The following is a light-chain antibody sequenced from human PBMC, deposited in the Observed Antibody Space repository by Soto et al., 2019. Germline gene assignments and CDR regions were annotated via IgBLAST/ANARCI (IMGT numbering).Light chain of an antibody. J-gene: IGLJ3*02. V-gene: IGLV2-14*03. CDR1: SNDIGGYNY. Sequence: QSALTQPASVSGSPGQSITISCTGTSNDIGGYNYVSWYQHHPGTAPKLMISDVTNRPSGIASLFSGTRSGNTASLTISGRQADDEADYCASSYTGSNTWVFGGGTKLTVL. CDR3: SSYTGSNTWV. CDR2: DVT.